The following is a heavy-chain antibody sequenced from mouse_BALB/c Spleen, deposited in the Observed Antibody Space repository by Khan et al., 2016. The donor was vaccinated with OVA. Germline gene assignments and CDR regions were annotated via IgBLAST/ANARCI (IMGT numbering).Heavy chain of an antibody. Sequence: VQLQQSGAELVKAGASVKMSCKASGYTFTSYWMHWVKQRLGQGLEWFAETNPTNGRTYYNEKFKSKATLTVDKSSSTAYMLLSGPTFEDSAVYYGARIKKIGATYFDCWGQGTTLTVSS. D-gene: IGHD1-1*01. CDR3: ARIKKIGATYFDC. V-gene: IGHV1S81*02. CDR2: TNPTNGRT. J-gene: IGHJ2*01. CDR1: GYTFTSYW.